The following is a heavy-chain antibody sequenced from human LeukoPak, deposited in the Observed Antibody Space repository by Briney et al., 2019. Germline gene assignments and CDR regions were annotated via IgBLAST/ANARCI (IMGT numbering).Heavy chain of an antibody. CDR2: IWYDGSNK. V-gene: IGHV3-33*01. Sequence: GGSLRLSCAASGFTFSSYGMHWVRQAPGKGLEWVAVIWYDGSNKYYADSVKGRFTISRDNSKNTLYLQINSLRAEDTAIYYCAIIGTPGETEYYRLWGQGTRVTVSS. CDR1: GFTFSSYG. J-gene: IGHJ1*01. D-gene: IGHD2-21*01. CDR3: AIIGTPGETEYYRL.